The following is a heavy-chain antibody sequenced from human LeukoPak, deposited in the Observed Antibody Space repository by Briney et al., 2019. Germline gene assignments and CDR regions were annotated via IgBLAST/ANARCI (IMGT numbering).Heavy chain of an antibody. CDR1: GGSISSYY. CDR3: ARTEESGYSYRYFGYYYYMDV. V-gene: IGHV4-59*01. Sequence: SETLSLTCTVSGGSISSYYWSWIRQPPGKGLEWIGFIYYSGSTHYNPSLKSRVTISVDTSKNQFSLKLSSVTAADTAVYYCARTEESGYSYRYFGYYYYMDVWGKGTTVTVSS. D-gene: IGHD5-18*01. CDR2: IYYSGST. J-gene: IGHJ6*03.